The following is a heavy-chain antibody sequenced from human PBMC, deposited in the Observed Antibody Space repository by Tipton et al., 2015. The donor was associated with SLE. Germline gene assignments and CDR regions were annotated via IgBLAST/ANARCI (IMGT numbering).Heavy chain of an antibody. Sequence: TLSLTCAVSGASIYTGYSWNWIRQPPGKGLEWIGSISHSGNTYYNPSLKSRITISIDRPSNKFSLKLTSVTAADTAVYYCVMTLWAFDIWGQGTMVTVSS. CDR2: ISHSGNT. V-gene: IGHV4-30-2*01. CDR3: VMTLWAFDI. CDR1: GASIYTGYS. D-gene: IGHD2-21*01. J-gene: IGHJ3*02.